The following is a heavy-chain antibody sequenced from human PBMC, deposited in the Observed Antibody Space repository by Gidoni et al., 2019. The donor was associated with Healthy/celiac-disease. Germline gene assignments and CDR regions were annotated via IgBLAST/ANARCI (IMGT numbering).Heavy chain of an antibody. Sequence: EVQLVESGGGLVKPGGSLRVCCEACGVTCSSYSMNWVRQAPGKGLGWFSSISSSSSYIYYADSVKGRFTISRDNAKNSLYLQMNSLRAEDTAVYYCARAQPVGGDAFDIWGQGTMVTVSS. CDR2: ISSSSSYI. CDR1: GVTCSSYS. CDR3: ARAQPVGGDAFDI. J-gene: IGHJ3*02. V-gene: IGHV3-21*01. D-gene: IGHD3-16*01.